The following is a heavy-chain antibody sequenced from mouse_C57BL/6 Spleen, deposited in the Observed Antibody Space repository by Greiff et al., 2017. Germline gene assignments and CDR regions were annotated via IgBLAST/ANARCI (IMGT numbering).Heavy chain of an antibody. CDR2: FYPGSGSI. D-gene: IGHD1-1*01. Sequence: VKLMESGAELVKPGASVKLSCKASGYTFTEYPIHWVKQRSGQGLEWIGWFYPGSGSIKYNEKFKDKATLTADKSSSTVYMELSRLTSEDSAVYFCARHGFRVVAFDYWGQGTTLTVSS. CDR3: ARHGFRVVAFDY. CDR1: GYTFTEYP. V-gene: IGHV1-62-2*01. J-gene: IGHJ2*01.